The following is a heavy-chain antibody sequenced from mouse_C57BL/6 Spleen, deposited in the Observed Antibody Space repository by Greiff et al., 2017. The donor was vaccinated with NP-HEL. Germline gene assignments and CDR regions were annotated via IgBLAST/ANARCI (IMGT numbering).Heavy chain of an antibody. V-gene: IGHV1-52*01. CDR3: ARGEYPYFDY. CDR1: GYTFTSYW. Sequence: QVQLQQPGAELVKPGASVKMSCKASGYTFTSYWITWVKQRPIQGLEWIGNIDPSDSETHYNQKFKDKATLTVDKSSSTAYMQLSSLTSEDSAVYYCARGEYPYFDYWGQGTTLTVSS. CDR2: IDPSDSET. D-gene: IGHD5-1*01. J-gene: IGHJ2*01.